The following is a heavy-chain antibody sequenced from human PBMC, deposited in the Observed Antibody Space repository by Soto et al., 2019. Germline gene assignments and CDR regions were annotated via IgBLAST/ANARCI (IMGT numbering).Heavy chain of an antibody. V-gene: IGHV1-8*01. CDR2: MNPNSGNT. J-gene: IGHJ3*02. Sequence: QVQLVQSGAEVKKPGASVKVSCKASGYTFTSYDINWVRQATGQGREWMGWMNPNSGNTGYAQKFQGRVTMTSNTSIITAYMELSSLRSEDTAVYYCERERIDAFDIWGQGTMVTVSS. CDR3: ERERIDAFDI. CDR1: GYTFTSYD.